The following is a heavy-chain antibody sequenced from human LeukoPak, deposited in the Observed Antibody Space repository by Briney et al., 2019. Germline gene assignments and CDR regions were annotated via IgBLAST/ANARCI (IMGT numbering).Heavy chain of an antibody. V-gene: IGHV4-39*07. CDR1: GGSIGSTNYY. J-gene: IGHJ4*02. CDR3: ARLVVPAADQDY. Sequence: SETLSLTCTVSGGSIGSTNYYWGWIRQPPGKGLEWIGSIYYSGSTYYNPSLKSRVTISVDTSKNQFSLKLSSVTAADTAVYYCARLVVPAADQDYWGQGTLVTVSS. D-gene: IGHD2-2*01. CDR2: IYYSGST.